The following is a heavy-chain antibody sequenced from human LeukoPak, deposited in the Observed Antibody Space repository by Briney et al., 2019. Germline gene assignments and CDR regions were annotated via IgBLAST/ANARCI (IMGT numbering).Heavy chain of an antibody. D-gene: IGHD3-22*01. CDR1: GYTFTSYA. Sequence: AAVKVSCKASGYTFTSYAMHWVRQAPGQRLKWMGWINAGNGNTKYSQKFQGRVTITRDTSASTAHMELSSLRSEDTAVYYCARDGNRYYYDSLPTGDYWGQGTLVTVSS. CDR3: ARDGNRYYYDSLPTGDY. V-gene: IGHV1-3*01. J-gene: IGHJ4*02. CDR2: INAGNGNT.